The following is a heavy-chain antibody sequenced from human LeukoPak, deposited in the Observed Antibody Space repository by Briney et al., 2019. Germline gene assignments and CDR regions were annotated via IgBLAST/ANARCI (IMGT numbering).Heavy chain of an antibody. CDR3: ARSRYLDWGGAFDM. J-gene: IGHJ3*02. CDR2: FYSSGRT. Sequence: GGSLRLSCAASGFTVSNNYMTWVRQAPGKGLEWVSVFYSSGRTYYADSVKGRFTISRDDSKNTVYLQLNSLRGEDTAIYYCARSRYLDWGGAFDMWGQGTMVTVSS. D-gene: IGHD3-9*01. V-gene: IGHV3-66*01. CDR1: GFTVSNNY.